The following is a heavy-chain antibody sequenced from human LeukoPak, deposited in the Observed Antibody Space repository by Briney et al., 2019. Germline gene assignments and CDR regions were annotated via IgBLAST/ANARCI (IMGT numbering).Heavy chain of an antibody. J-gene: IGHJ5*02. V-gene: IGHV4-30-2*01. CDR3: ARGNEHCSSTSCYALGDWFDP. CDR2: INHSGST. Sequence: PSQTLSLTCTVSGGSISSGGYYWSWIRQPPGKGLEWIGEINHSGSTNYNPSLKSRVTISVDTSKNQFSLKLSSVTAADTAVYYCARGNEHCSSTSCYALGDWFDPWGQGTLVTVSS. D-gene: IGHD2-2*01. CDR1: GGSISSGGYY.